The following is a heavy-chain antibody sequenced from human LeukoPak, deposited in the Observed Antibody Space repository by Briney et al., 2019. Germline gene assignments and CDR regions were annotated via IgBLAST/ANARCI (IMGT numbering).Heavy chain of an antibody. CDR2: IYSGGST. D-gene: IGHD5-12*01. CDR1: GFTVSSNY. CDR3: ARDRYSGYDAFDY. Sequence: GGSLRLSCAASGFTVSSNYMSWVRQAPGKGLEWVSVIYSGGSTYYADSVKGRFTISRDNAKNSLYLQMNSLRAEDTAVYYCARDRYSGYDAFDYWGQGTLVTVSS. V-gene: IGHV3-53*01. J-gene: IGHJ4*02.